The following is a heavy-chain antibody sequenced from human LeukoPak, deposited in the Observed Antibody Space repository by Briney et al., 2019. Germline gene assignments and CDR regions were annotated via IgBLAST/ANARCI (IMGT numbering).Heavy chain of an antibody. CDR3: ATDLGRFDC. J-gene: IGHJ4*02. Sequence: GGSLRLSCAASGLTVSTNHMSWVRQAPGKGLGWVSVLYSGGSIFYADSVKGRFTISRDNSKNTLYLQMNSLRVEDTAVYYCATDLGRFDCWGQGTLVTVSS. D-gene: IGHD1-14*01. CDR2: LYSGGSI. CDR1: GLTVSTNH. V-gene: IGHV3-66*01.